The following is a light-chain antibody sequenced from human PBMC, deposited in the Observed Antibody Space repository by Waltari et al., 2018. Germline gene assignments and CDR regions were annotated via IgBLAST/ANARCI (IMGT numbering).Light chain of an antibody. Sequence: QSVLTQPPSVSGAPGQMVTISCTGSGHNIAAGDDVHWYQQLPRAAPKLLIYGSSSRPVGVPDRFFGSTSGTSASLAITGLQAEDEADYYCQSYDTSLSVVFGGGTKLTVL. CDR1: GHNIAAGDD. CDR3: QSYDTSLSVV. J-gene: IGLJ3*02. V-gene: IGLV1-40*01. CDR2: GSS.